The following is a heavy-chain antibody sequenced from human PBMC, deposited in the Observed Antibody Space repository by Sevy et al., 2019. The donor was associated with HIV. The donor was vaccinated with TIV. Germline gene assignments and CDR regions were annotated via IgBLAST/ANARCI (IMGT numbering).Heavy chain of an antibody. Sequence: GGSLRLSCTASGFTFSSYAMSWVRQAPGKGLEWVSVIYSGGSTYYADSVKGRFTISRDNSKNTLYLHMSSLRAEDTAVYYCARSYYDSSGYLDPLLYFDYWGQGTLVTVSS. CDR3: ARSYYDSSGYLDPLLYFDY. J-gene: IGHJ4*02. CDR2: IYSGGST. D-gene: IGHD3-22*01. CDR1: GFTFSSYA. V-gene: IGHV3-23*03.